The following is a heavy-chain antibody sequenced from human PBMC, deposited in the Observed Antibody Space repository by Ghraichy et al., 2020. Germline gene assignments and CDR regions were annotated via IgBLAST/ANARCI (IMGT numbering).Heavy chain of an antibody. J-gene: IGHJ6*02. D-gene: IGHD2-15*01. CDR2: IKSKTDGGTT. V-gene: IGHV3-15*01. Sequence: GGSLRLSCAASGFTFSNAWMSWVRPAPGKGLEWVGRIKSKTDGGTTDYAAPVKGRFTISRDDSKNTLYLQMNSLKTEDTAVYYCTTDYCSGGSCYSDYYYGMDVWGQGTTVTVSS. CDR3: TTDYCSGGSCYSDYYYGMDV. CDR1: GFTFSNAW.